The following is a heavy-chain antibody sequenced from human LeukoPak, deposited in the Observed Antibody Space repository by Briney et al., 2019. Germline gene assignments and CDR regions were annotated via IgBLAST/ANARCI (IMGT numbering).Heavy chain of an antibody. D-gene: IGHD3-9*01. CDR3: AGYSGDILTGYGSLDY. CDR2: IYYSGST. CDR1: GGSISSYY. V-gene: IGHV4-59*08. Sequence: SETLSLTCTVSGGSISSYYWSWIRQPPGKGLEWIGYIYYSGSTNYNPSLKSRATISVDTSKNQFSLKLSSVTAADTAVYYCAGYSGDILTGYGSLDYWGQGTLVTVSS. J-gene: IGHJ4*02.